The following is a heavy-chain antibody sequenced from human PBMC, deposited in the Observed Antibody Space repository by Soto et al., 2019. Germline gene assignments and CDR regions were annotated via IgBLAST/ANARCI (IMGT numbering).Heavy chain of an antibody. Sequence: PSETLSLTCAVSGCSLSSGGYSLGLIRQPPGKGLEWIGYIYHSGSTYYNPSLKSRVTISVDRSKNQFSLKLSSVTAADTAVYYCAAGGGLPRYYWGQGTLVTVSS. CDR1: GCSLSSGGYS. V-gene: IGHV4-30-2*01. J-gene: IGHJ4*02. CDR2: IYHSGST. CDR3: AAGGGLPRYY. D-gene: IGHD5-12*01.